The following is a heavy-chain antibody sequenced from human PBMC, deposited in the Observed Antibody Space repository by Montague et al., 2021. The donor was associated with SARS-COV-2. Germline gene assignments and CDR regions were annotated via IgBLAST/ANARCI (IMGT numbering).Heavy chain of an antibody. CDR1: GGSLSGYY. CDR2: INHSANT. D-gene: IGHD3-10*01. Sequence: SETLSLTCAVYGGSLSGYYWSWIRQPPEKGLEWIGEINHSANTKYNPSLKSPVTISIDTSKNQFSLKMTSVTAAGMATYYCASGIYPSGSYYNRYYYGLNIWGPGTTVIVSS. V-gene: IGHV4-34*01. J-gene: IGHJ6*01. CDR3: ASGIYPSGSYYNRYYYGLNI.